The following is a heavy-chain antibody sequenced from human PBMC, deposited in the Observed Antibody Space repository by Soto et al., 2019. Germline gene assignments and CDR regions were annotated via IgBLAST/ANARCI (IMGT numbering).Heavy chain of an antibody. Sequence: EVQLVESGGGLVKPGGSLRLSCAASRFTFSSNSMIWVRQAPGKGLEWVSYIDSTSMNIYYADSVKGRFTITRDNAKKSVYLQMTSLRAEDTAVYYCARLVAAYQHYIDYWGQGTLVTVSS. J-gene: IGHJ4*02. V-gene: IGHV3-21*02. CDR1: RFTFSSNS. D-gene: IGHD2-21*01. CDR3: ARLVAAYQHYIDY. CDR2: IDSTSMNI.